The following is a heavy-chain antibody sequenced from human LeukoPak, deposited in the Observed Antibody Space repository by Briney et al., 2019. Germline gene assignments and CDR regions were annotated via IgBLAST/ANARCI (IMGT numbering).Heavy chain of an antibody. J-gene: IGHJ4*02. D-gene: IGHD6-13*01. Sequence: GGSLRLSCAASGFTFDDYAMHWVRQAPGKGLECVSGISWNSGSIGYADSVKGRFTISRDNAKNSLYLQMNSLRAEDTALYYCAKAPWGAAAVTDGYYFDYWGQGTLVTVSS. CDR2: ISWNSGSI. V-gene: IGHV3-9*01. CDR1: GFTFDDYA. CDR3: AKAPWGAAAVTDGYYFDY.